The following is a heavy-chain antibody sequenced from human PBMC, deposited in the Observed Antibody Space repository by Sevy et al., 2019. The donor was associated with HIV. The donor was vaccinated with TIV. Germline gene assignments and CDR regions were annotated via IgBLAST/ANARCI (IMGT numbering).Heavy chain of an antibody. CDR1: GYTFNNHN. V-gene: IGHV1-46*02. CDR2: INPSGGST. J-gene: IGHJ4*02. D-gene: IGHD6-19*01. Sequence: ASVKVSCKTFGYTFNNHNIHWVRQAPGHGLEWMGVINPSGGSTNYAHRFQGRVTMTRDPSTSTFYMDLSSLRSEDTAVYYCARDRYASGDFDYWGQGTLVTVSS. CDR3: ARDRYASGDFDY.